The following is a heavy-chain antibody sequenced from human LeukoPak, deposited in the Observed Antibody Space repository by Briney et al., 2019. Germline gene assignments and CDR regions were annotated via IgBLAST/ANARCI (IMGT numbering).Heavy chain of an antibody. Sequence: PSQTLSLTCAISGDSVSSNSAAWNWIRKSPSRGLEWMGRTYYRSKWYNDYAVSVKSRIIINPDPSKNQFSLQLNFVTPDDAAVYYCAWKDDGYNEAFGIWGQGTMVTVSS. J-gene: IGHJ3*02. CDR2: TYYRSKWYN. CDR3: AWKDDGYNEAFGI. D-gene: IGHD5-24*01. CDR1: GDSVSSNSAA. V-gene: IGHV6-1*01.